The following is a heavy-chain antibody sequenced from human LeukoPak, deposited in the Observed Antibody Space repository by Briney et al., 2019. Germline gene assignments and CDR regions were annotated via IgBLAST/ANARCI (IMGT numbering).Heavy chain of an antibody. CDR3: AKVGPLDFWSGYTYYFAH. J-gene: IGHJ4*02. CDR2: ISGSGVST. V-gene: IGHV3-23*01. Sequence: GGSLRLSCAASGFTFSSYALSWVRQAPGKGLEWVSAISGSGVSTNYADSVKGRFTISRDNSKNTLYLQMNSLRAEDTAVYYCAKVGPLDFWSGYTYYFAHWGQGTLVTVSS. CDR1: GFTFSSYA. D-gene: IGHD3-3*01.